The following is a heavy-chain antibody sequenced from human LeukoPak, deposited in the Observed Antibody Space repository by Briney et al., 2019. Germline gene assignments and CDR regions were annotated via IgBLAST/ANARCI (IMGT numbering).Heavy chain of an antibody. J-gene: IGHJ4*02. V-gene: IGHV3-48*03. CDR3: ARDGFIAVAGTGRGDFDY. CDR1: GFTFSSYE. Sequence: GGSLRLSCAASGFTFSSYEMNWVRQAPGEGLEWVSYISSSGSTIYYADSVKGRFTISRDNAKNSLYLQMNSLRAEDTAVYYCARDGFIAVAGTGRGDFDYWGQGTLVTVSS. CDR2: ISSSGSTI. D-gene: IGHD6-19*01.